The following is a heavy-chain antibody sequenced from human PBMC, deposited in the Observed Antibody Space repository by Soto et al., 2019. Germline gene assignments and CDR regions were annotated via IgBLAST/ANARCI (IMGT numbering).Heavy chain of an antibody. CDR2: ISYDGSNK. D-gene: IGHD1-7*01. Sequence: QVQLVESGGGVVQPGRSLRLSCAASGFTFSSYGMHWVRQAPGKGLEWVAVISYDGSNKYYADSVKGRFTISRDNSKNTLYLQMNSLRAEDTAVYYCAKDRITGTIRSGYYYGMDVW. V-gene: IGHV3-30*18. CDR1: GFTFSSYG. CDR3: AKDRITGTIRSGYYYGMDV. J-gene: IGHJ6*01.